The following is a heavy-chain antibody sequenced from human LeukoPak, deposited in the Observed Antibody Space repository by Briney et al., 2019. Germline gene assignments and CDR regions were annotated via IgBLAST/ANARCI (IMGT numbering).Heavy chain of an antibody. CDR1: GGSLSGYY. V-gene: IGHV4-34*01. J-gene: IGHJ4*02. Sequence: PSETLSLTCAVYGGSLSGYYWSWLRQPPGKGLEWIGEINHSGSTNYNPSLKSRVTISVDTSKNQFSLKLSSVTAADTAVYYCARGSGYCSSTSCSSPADYWGQGTLVTVSS. D-gene: IGHD2-2*01. CDR3: ARGSGYCSSTSCSSPADY. CDR2: INHSGST.